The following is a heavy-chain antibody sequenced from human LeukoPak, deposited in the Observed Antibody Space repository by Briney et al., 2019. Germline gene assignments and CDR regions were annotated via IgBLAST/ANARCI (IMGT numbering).Heavy chain of an antibody. CDR3: VGGAPNWGFDY. J-gene: IGHJ4*02. D-gene: IGHD7-27*01. CDR2: IYPRDGST. CDR1: GYTFTSNY. Sequence: ASVKVSCKASGYTFTSNYIHWVRQAPGQGLEWMGMIYPRDGSTSYAQKFQGRVTMTRNTSISTAYMELTGLRSEDTAVYYCVGGAPNWGFDYWGQGTLVTVSS. V-gene: IGHV1-46*01.